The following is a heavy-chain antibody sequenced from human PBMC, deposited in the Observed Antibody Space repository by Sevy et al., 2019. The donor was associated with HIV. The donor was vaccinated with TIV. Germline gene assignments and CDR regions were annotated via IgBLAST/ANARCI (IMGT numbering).Heavy chain of an antibody. Sequence: GGSLRLSCAASGFIFNNYGMHWVRQAPGKGLEWVAVISYDGSNKYYADSVKGRFTISRDNSKNTLYLQMNSLRAEDTAVYYCAKGELGSGYYYYGMDVWGQGTTVTVSS. D-gene: IGHD7-27*01. CDR1: GFIFNNYG. J-gene: IGHJ6*02. CDR2: ISYDGSNK. CDR3: AKGELGSGYYYYGMDV. V-gene: IGHV3-30*19.